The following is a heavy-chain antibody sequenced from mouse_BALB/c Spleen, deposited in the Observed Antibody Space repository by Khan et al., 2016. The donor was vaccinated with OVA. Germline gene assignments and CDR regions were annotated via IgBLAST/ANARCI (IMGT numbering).Heavy chain of an antibody. J-gene: IGHJ3*01. CDR2: IFPGTGTT. CDR1: GYTFTSYW. V-gene: IGHV1S132*01. CDR3: ARGYFGNYVFAY. D-gene: IGHD2-1*01. Sequence: QVQLQQSGAELVKPGASVKLSCKTSGYTFTSYWIQWVKQRPGQGLGWIGQIFPGTGTTYYNENFKGKATLTVDTSSRTAYMQLSSLTSEDSAVYFCARGYFGNYVFAYWGQGTLVTVSP.